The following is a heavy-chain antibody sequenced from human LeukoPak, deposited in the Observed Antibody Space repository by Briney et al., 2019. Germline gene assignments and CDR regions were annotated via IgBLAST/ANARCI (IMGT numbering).Heavy chain of an antibody. J-gene: IGHJ5*02. CDR1: GFTFSSYS. D-gene: IGHD6-19*01. V-gene: IGHV3-21*01. CDR2: ISSSSSYI. CDR3: AREEAVDLRFDP. Sequence: GGSLRLSCAASGFTFSSYSMNWVRQAPGKGLEWVSSISSSSSYIYYADSVKGRFTISRDNAKNSLYLQMSSLRAEDTAVYYCAREEAVDLRFDPWGQGTLVTVSS.